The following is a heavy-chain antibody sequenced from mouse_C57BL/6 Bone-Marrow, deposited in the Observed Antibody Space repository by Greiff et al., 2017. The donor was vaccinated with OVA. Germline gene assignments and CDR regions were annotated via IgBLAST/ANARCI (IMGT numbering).Heavy chain of an antibody. Sequence: EVKLQESGPGLVKPSQSLSLTCSVTGYSITSGYYWNWIRQFPGNKLEWMGYISYDGSNNYNPSLQNRISITRDTSKNQFFLKLKSVTTEDTATYDCAREGYWGQGTTLTVSS. J-gene: IGHJ2*01. V-gene: IGHV3-6*01. CDR1: GYSITSGYY. CDR3: AREGY. CDR2: ISYDGSN.